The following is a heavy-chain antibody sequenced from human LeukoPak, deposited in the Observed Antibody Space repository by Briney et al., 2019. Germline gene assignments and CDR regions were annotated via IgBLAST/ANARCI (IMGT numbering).Heavy chain of an antibody. CDR1: GYSFTSYW. D-gene: IGHD5-18*01. Sequence: GESLKISCKGSGYSFTSYWIGWVRQMPGKGLEWMGIVYPGDSDTRYSPSFQGQVTISADKSISTAYLQWSSLKAPDTAMYYCARLGIQLWSEVSYWGQGTLVTVSS. CDR2: VYPGDSDT. CDR3: ARLGIQLWSEVSY. V-gene: IGHV5-51*01. J-gene: IGHJ4*02.